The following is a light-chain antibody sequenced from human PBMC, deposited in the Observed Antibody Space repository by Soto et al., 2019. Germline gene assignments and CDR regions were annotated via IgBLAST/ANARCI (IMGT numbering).Light chain of an antibody. CDR1: KLGDKY. CDR2: QDS. V-gene: IGLV3-1*01. J-gene: IGLJ1*01. Sequence: SYELTQPPSVSVSPGQTASITCSGDKLGDKYACWYQQKPGQSPVQVIYQDSKRPSGIPERFSGSNSGNTATLTISGTQPMDEADYYCQAWDSSSYVFGTGTKLTVL. CDR3: QAWDSSSYV.